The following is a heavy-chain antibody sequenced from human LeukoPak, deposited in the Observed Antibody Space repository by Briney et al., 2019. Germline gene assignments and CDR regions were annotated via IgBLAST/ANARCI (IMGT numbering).Heavy chain of an antibody. Sequence: GGSLRLSCAASGFTFSSYAMCWVRQAPGKGPEWVATIGHTSGAWYADSVMGRFTISRDNSKSMLYLHMNSLSGEDAALYYCADFGSGSYIFNYWGQGSLVTVSS. CDR3: ADFGSGSYIFNY. CDR1: GFTFSSYA. D-gene: IGHD3-10*01. J-gene: IGHJ4*02. V-gene: IGHV3-23*01. CDR2: IGHTSGA.